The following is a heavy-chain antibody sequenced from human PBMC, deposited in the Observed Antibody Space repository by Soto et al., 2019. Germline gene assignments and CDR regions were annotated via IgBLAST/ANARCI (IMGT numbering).Heavy chain of an antibody. Sequence: GASVKVSCKASGGTFSSYAISWVRQAPGQGLEWMGGIIPIFGTANYAQKFQGRVTITADESTSTAYMELSSLRSEDTAVYYCAREVENYGDYLFDYWGQGTLVTAPQ. CDR3: AREVENYGDYLFDY. V-gene: IGHV1-69*13. CDR2: IIPIFGTA. CDR1: GGTFSSYA. J-gene: IGHJ4*02. D-gene: IGHD4-17*01.